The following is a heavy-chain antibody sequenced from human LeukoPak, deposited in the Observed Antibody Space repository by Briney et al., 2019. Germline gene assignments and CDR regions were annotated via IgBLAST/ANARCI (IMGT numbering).Heavy chain of an antibody. D-gene: IGHD6-19*01. CDR1: GYTFTGYY. J-gene: IGHJ4*02. V-gene: IGHV1-2*02. Sequence: ASVKVSCKASGYTFTGYYIHWVRQAPGQGLEWMGWVNPYSGGTSYAQNFQDRVTMTSDTSVSTAYMDLSSLRSDDTAVYYCAREYTSGCDYWGQGTLVSVFS. CDR3: AREYTSGCDY. CDR2: VNPYSGGT.